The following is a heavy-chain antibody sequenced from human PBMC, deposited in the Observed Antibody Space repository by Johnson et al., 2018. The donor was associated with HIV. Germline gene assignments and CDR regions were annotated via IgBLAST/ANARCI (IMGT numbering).Heavy chain of an antibody. V-gene: IGHV3-20*04. J-gene: IGHJ3*02. CDR3: AREAIAAADSNAFDI. CDR2: INWNGDNT. Sequence: VQLVESGGGVVQPGGSLRLSCAASGFTFDDYGMSWVRQAPGKGLEWVSAINWNGDNTGYTDSVKGRFTISRDNAKNSLYLQMNSLRAEDTALYYCAREAIAAADSNAFDIWGQGTRVTVSS. D-gene: IGHD6-13*01. CDR1: GFTFDDYG.